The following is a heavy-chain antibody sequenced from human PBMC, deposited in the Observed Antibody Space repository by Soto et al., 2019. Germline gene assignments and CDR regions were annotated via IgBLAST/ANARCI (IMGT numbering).Heavy chain of an antibody. J-gene: IGHJ6*02. CDR2: IWYDGSNK. CDR3: ARDPGKWGRSYYGMDV. CDR1: RSTLSSFG. V-gene: IGHV3-33*01. D-gene: IGHD3-16*01. Sequence: PGGSLRLSCAASRSTLSSFGMHWVRQAPGKGLEWVAVIWYDGSNKYYADSVKGRFTISRDNSKNTLYLQMNSLRGEDTAVYYCARDPGKWGRSYYGMDVWGQGTTVTVSS.